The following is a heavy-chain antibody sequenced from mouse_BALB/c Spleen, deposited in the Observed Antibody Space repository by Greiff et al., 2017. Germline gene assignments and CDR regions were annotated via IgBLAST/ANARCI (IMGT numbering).Heavy chain of an antibody. Sequence: EVQLQESGPGLVKPSQSLSLTCTVTGYSITSDYAWNWIRQFPGNKLEWMGYISYSGSTSYNPSLKSRISITRDTSKNQFFLQLNSVTTEDTATYYCARLSGNYWFAYWGQGTLVTVSA. CDR1: GYSITSDYA. D-gene: IGHD2-1*01. J-gene: IGHJ3*01. CDR2: ISYSGST. V-gene: IGHV3-2*02. CDR3: ARLSGNYWFAY.